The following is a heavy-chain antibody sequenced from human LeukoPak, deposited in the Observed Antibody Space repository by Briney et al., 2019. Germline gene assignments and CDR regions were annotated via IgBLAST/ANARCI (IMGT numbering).Heavy chain of an antibody. D-gene: IGHD3-10*01. J-gene: IGHJ4*02. CDR1: GYSISSGYY. CDR3: ARDLLWFGDYIDY. Sequence: SETLSLTCAVSGYSISSGYYWGWIRQPPGKGLEWIGSIYHSGSTYYNPSLESRVTISVDTSKNQFSLKLSSVTAADTAVYYCARDLLWFGDYIDYWGQGTLVTVSS. CDR2: IYHSGST. V-gene: IGHV4-38-2*02.